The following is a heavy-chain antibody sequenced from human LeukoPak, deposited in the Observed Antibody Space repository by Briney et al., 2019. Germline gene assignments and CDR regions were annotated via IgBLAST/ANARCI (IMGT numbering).Heavy chain of an antibody. Sequence: SETLSLTCAVYGGSFSGYYWSWIRQPPGKGLEWIGEINHSGSTNYNPSLKSRVTISVDTSKNQFSLKLSSVTAADTAVYYCANLRGYSYGAGDYWGQGTLVTVSS. CDR3: ANLRGYSYGAGDY. CDR2: INHSGST. J-gene: IGHJ4*02. V-gene: IGHV4-34*01. CDR1: GGSFSGYY. D-gene: IGHD5-18*01.